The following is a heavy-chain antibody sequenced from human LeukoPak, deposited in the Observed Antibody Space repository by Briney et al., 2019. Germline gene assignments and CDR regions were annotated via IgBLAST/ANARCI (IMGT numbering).Heavy chain of an antibody. J-gene: IGHJ5*02. V-gene: IGHV4-59*01. CDR3: ARDRGSGSPNWFDP. D-gene: IGHD1-26*01. CDR1: VGSISSYH. Sequence: SETLSLTCTVSVGSISSYHWSWIRHPPGKGLEWVGYIYYSGRTNYNPSLKSRVTISVDTSKNQFSLKLCSVTAADTAVYYCARDRGSGSPNWFDPWGQGTLVTVSS. CDR2: IYYSGRT.